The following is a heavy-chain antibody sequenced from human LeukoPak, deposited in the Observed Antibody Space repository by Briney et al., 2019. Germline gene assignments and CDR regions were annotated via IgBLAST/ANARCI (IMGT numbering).Heavy chain of an antibody. J-gene: IGHJ1*01. CDR1: GGTFSSYA. CDR3: ARMPYDSSGYYSRSSEYFQR. D-gene: IGHD3-22*01. CDR2: IIPIFGTA. V-gene: IGHV1-69*13. Sequence: LVKVSCKASGGTFSSYAISWVRQAPGQGLEWMGGIIPIFGTANYAQKFQGRVTITADESTSTAYMELSSLRSEDTAVYYCARMPYDSSGYYSRSSEYFQRWGQGTLVTVSS.